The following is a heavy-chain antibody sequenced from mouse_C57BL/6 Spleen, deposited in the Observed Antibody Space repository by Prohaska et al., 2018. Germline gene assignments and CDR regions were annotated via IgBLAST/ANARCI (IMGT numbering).Heavy chain of an antibody. CDR1: GFTFSGVW. V-gene: IGHV11-2*01. D-gene: IGHD2-1*01. J-gene: IGHJ1*03. CDR2: INSDGSEI. Sequence: EVQLLETGGGLVQPGGSRGLSCEGSGFTFSGVWMSWFRQTHGKTMEWNGDINSDGSEINDAPAIKERFTIFRDNDKNTLYLQMRNVRSEDTATYFCMRYGNYWYFDVWGTGATVTVSS. CDR3: MRYGNYWYFDV.